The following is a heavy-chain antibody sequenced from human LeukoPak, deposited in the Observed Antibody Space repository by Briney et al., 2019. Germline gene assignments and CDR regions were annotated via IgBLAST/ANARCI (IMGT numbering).Heavy chain of an antibody. CDR3: ARAPRTTETFDY. CDR1: GFTFCSYS. CDR2: ISSSSSYI. J-gene: IGHJ4*02. D-gene: IGHD2/OR15-2a*01. Sequence: PGGSLRLSCAASGFTFCSYSMNWVRKAPGKGVEWVSSISSSSSYIYYADSVKGRFTISRDNAKNSLYLQMNSLRAEDTAVYYCARAPRTTETFDYWGQGTLVTVSS. V-gene: IGHV3-21*01.